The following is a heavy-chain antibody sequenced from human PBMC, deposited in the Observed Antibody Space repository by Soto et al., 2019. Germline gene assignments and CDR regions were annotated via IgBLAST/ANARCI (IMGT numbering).Heavy chain of an antibody. CDR1: GFTFSSYA. CDR3: AKDHDCSSTSCYFDY. J-gene: IGHJ4*02. Sequence: GVSLRLSCAASGFTFSSYAMSWVRQAPGKGLEWVSAISGSGGSTYYADSVKGRFTISRDNSKNTLYLQMNSLRAEDTAVYYCAKDHDCSSTSCYFDYWGQGTPVTVSS. D-gene: IGHD2-2*01. V-gene: IGHV3-23*01. CDR2: ISGSGGST.